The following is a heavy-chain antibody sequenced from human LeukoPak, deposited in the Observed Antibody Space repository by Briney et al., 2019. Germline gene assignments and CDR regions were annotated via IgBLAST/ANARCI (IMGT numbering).Heavy chain of an antibody. Sequence: SETLSLTCTVSGYSISSGYYWGWIRQPPGKGLEWIGSIYHSGSTYYNPSLKSRVTISVDTSKNQFSLKLSSVTAADTAVYYCARDDRYDYVWGSYRSLFDYWGQGTLVIVSS. CDR2: IYHSGST. CDR1: GYSISSGYY. D-gene: IGHD3-16*02. CDR3: ARDDRYDYVWGSYRSLFDY. V-gene: IGHV4-38-2*02. J-gene: IGHJ4*02.